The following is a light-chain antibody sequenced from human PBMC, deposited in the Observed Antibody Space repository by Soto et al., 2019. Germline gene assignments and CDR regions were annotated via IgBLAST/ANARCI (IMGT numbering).Light chain of an antibody. CDR3: QQSYITPTG. CDR1: QSISSY. V-gene: IGKV1-39*01. J-gene: IGKJ4*01. Sequence: DIQMTQSPSSLSASVGDRVTITCRASQSISSYLNWYQQKPGKAPNLLSYAASSLRSGVPSRFSGSGSGTDFTLTISSLKPEDFETYFCQQSYITPTGFGGGTKVDIK. CDR2: AAS.